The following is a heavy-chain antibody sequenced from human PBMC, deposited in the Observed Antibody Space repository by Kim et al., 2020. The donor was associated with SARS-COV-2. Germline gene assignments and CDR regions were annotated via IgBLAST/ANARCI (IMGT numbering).Heavy chain of an antibody. J-gene: IGHJ5*02. D-gene: IGHD6-19*01. Sequence: SVKGRFTISGDNSHTTLYLQMNSLRAEDTAVYYCAKGRQWLAVGNWFDPWGQGTLVTVSS. CDR3: AKGRQWLAVGNWFDP. V-gene: IGHV3-23*01.